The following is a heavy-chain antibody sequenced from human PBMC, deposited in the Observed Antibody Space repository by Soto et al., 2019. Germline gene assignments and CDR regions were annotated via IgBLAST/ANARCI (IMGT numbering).Heavy chain of an antibody. Sequence: LRLSCAASGFTFSSYGMHWVRQAPGKGLEWVAVIWYDGSNKYYADSVKGRFTISRDNSKNTLYLQMNSLRAEDTAVYYCARDLGYSSGYYYEGNNWFDPWGQGTLVTVSS. J-gene: IGHJ5*02. CDR3: ARDLGYSSGYYYEGNNWFDP. V-gene: IGHV3-33*01. D-gene: IGHD3-22*01. CDR1: GFTFSSYG. CDR2: IWYDGSNK.